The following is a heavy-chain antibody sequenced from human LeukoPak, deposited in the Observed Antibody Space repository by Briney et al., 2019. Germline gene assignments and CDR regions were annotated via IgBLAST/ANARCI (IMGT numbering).Heavy chain of an antibody. CDR2: ISGSGGGT. Sequence: PGASLRLSCAASGYTFNNYAMSCVRQAPGKGLEWVSGISGSGGGTYYADSVKGRFTISRDNFKNTLHLQMNSLRAEETAVYYCAKGTASGSYPRMYYFDYWGQGTLVTVSS. D-gene: IGHD1-26*01. CDR3: AKGTASGSYPRMYYFDY. CDR1: GYTFNNYA. J-gene: IGHJ4*02. V-gene: IGHV3-23*01.